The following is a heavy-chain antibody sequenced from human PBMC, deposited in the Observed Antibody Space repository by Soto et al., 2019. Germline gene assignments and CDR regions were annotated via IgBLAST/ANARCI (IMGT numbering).Heavy chain of an antibody. J-gene: IGHJ5*02. V-gene: IGHV4-31*03. D-gene: IGHD3-22*01. CDR1: GGSISSGGYY. Sequence: SETLSLTCTVSGGSISSGGYYWSWIRQHPGKGLEWIGYIYYSGSTYYNPSLKSRVTISVDTSKNQFSLKLSSVTAADTAVYYCARGASYYDSSGLPWFDPWGQGTLVTVSS. CDR2: IYYSGST. CDR3: ARGASYYDSSGLPWFDP.